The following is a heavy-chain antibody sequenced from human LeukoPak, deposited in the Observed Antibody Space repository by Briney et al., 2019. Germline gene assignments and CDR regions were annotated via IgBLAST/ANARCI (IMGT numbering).Heavy chain of an antibody. CDR3: ARYSSGWYYFDY. D-gene: IGHD6-19*01. J-gene: IGHJ4*02. V-gene: IGHV4-59*01. CDR2: IYYSGTT. CDR1: GGSISSYY. Sequence: SETLSLTCTVSGGSISSYYWSWIRQPPGKGLEWIGYIYYSGTTNYNPSLKSRVTISVDTSKNQFSLELSSVTAADTAVYYCARYSSGWYYFDYWGQGTLATVSS.